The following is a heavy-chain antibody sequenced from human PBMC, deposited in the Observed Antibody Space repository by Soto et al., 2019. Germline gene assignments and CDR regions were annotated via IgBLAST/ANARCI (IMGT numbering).Heavy chain of an antibody. CDR1: GYTFTSYY. Sequence: ASVKVSCKASGYTFTSYYMHWVRQAPGQGLEWMGIINPSGGSTSYAQKFQGRVTMTRDTSTSTVYMELSSLRSEDTAVYYCASLGYCSGGSCYGMDVWGLATTVTVSS. J-gene: IGHJ6*02. CDR3: ASLGYCSGGSCYGMDV. CDR2: INPSGGST. V-gene: IGHV1-46*01. D-gene: IGHD2-15*01.